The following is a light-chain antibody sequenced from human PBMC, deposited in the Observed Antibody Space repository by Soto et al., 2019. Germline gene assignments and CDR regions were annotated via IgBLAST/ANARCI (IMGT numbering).Light chain of an antibody. CDR2: EVS. J-gene: IGLJ1*01. V-gene: IGLV2-8*01. CDR1: SSDFGGYNY. Sequence: QSALTQPPSASGSPGQSVTISCTGTSSDFGGYNYVSWYQHHPGKAPKLMLYEVSQRPSGVPDRFSGSKSANTTSLTGSGLQAEDEADYYCSSYAGNNNYVFGTGTKLTVL. CDR3: SSYAGNNNYV.